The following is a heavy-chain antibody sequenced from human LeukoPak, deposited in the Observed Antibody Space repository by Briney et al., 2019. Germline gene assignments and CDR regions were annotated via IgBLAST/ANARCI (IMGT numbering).Heavy chain of an antibody. CDR1: GYTFTSYD. CDR3: ARANRRVAAAPLDY. V-gene: IGHV1-8*01. CDR2: MNPNSGNT. D-gene: IGHD6-13*01. Sequence: ASVKVSCKASGYTFTSYDINWVRQATGQGLEWMGWMNPNSGNTGYAQKFQGRVTMTRDTSISTAYMELSRLRSDDTAVYYCARANRRVAAAPLDYWGQGTLVTVSS. J-gene: IGHJ4*02.